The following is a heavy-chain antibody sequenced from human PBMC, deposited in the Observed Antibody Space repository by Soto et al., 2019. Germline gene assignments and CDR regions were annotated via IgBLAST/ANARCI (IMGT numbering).Heavy chain of an antibody. D-gene: IGHD3-22*01. CDR2: IYYSGST. Sequence: QVQLQESGPGLVKPSQTLSLTCTVSGGSISSGDYYWSWIRQPPGKGLEWIGYIYYSGSTNYNPSLKSRVTISVDTSKNQFSLKLSSVTAADTAVYYCARDLRGKYYYDSSGYYGFDYWGQGTLGTVSS. CDR1: GGSISSGDYY. J-gene: IGHJ4*02. V-gene: IGHV4-30-4*01. CDR3: ARDLRGKYYYDSSGYYGFDY.